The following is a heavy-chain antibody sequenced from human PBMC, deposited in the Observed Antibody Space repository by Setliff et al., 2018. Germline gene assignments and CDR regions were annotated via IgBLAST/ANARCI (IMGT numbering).Heavy chain of an antibody. D-gene: IGHD6-13*01. CDR2: INEDGSVR. J-gene: IGHJ4*02. CDR1: GFTFSRYW. Sequence: GGSLRLSCVASGFTFSRYWMHWVRQVPGKGLVWVSRINEDGSVRNYADPVMGRLTISRDNAKNTLYLQMNSLGAEDTAVYYCARDSYTSPDYWGQGTLVTVSS. V-gene: IGHV3-74*01. CDR3: ARDSYTSPDY.